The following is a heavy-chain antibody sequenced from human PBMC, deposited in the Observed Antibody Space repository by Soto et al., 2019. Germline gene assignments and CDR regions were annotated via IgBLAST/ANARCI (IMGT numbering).Heavy chain of an antibody. J-gene: IGHJ3*01. CDR2: IYRTGST. CDR3: ARARWYDAFNV. V-gene: IGHV4-4*02. CDR1: GGSFTSNNW. Sequence: SETLSVTCAVSGGSFTSNNWWTWVRQPPGQGLEWIGEIYRTGSTNYNPSLKSRVTISLDKSENQFSLKVTSLTAADTAAYYCARARWYDAFNVWGQGTVVTVSS. D-gene: IGHD2-15*01.